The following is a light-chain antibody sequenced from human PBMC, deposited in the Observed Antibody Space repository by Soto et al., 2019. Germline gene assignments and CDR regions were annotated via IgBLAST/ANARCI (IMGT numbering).Light chain of an antibody. CDR2: AAS. Sequence: DIQMTQSPSSLSASVGDRVTITCRASQGISNYLAWYQQKPGKAPKLLIYAASTLLSGVPSRFSGSGAGTDFTLTISSLQPEDVATYYCQKYNTGPPDTFGQGTKLEIK. CDR1: QGISNY. CDR3: QKYNTGPPDT. J-gene: IGKJ2*01. V-gene: IGKV1-27*01.